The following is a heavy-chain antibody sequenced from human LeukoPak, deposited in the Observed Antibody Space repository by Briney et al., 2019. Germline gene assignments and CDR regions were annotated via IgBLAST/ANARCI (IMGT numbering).Heavy chain of an antibody. V-gene: IGHV3-53*01. CDR1: GVTVSRNY. D-gene: IGHD3-10*01. J-gene: IGHJ5*02. CDR2: IYSGGST. CDR3: ARSAMVRGLNWFDP. Sequence: PGGSLRLSCAASGVTVSRNYRSWVRQAPGKGLEWVSVIYSGGSTYYADSVKGRFTISRDNSKNTLYLQMNSLRAEDTAVYYCARSAMVRGLNWFDPWGQGTLVTVSS.